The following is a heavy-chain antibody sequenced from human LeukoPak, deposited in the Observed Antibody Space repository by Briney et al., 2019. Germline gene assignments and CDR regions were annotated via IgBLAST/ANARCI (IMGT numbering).Heavy chain of an antibody. D-gene: IGHD6-13*01. J-gene: IGHJ3*01. CDR1: GYSFTSYW. Sequence: GESLKISCKGSGYSFTSYWISWVRQMPGKGLDWMGRIDPSDSYTKYSPSFQGHVTLSADKSISTAYLQWSSLKASDTAMYFCARQSDIAAPGDAFDLWGQGTMVTVSS. CDR3: ARQSDIAAPGDAFDL. V-gene: IGHV5-10-1*01. CDR2: IDPSDSYT.